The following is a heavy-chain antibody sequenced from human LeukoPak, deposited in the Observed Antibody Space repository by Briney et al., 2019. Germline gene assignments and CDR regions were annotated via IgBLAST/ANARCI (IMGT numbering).Heavy chain of an antibody. CDR3: AKDFGTQPSY. CDR1: GFIFDDYG. CDR2: ISGSGGST. D-gene: IGHD1-1*01. J-gene: IGHJ4*02. Sequence: GGSLRLSCAASGFIFDDYGMSWVRQVPGKGLEWVSAISGSGGSTYYADSVKGRFTISRDNSKNTLYLQMNSLRAEDTAVYYCAKDFGTQPSYWGQGTLVTVSS. V-gene: IGHV3-23*01.